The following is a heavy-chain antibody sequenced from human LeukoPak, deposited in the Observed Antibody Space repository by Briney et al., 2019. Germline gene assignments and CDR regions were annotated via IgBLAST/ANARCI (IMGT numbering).Heavy chain of an antibody. Sequence: SETLSLTCTVSGGSISSSSYYWGWIRQPPGKGLEWIGSIYYGGSTYYNPSLKSRVTMSVDTSKNQFSLKLSSVTAADTAVHYCARHFGSKGYYFYYYMDVWGKGTTVTVSS. D-gene: IGHD4-11*01. CDR2: IYYGGST. J-gene: IGHJ6*03. V-gene: IGHV4-39*01. CDR3: ARHFGSKGYYFYYYMDV. CDR1: GGSISSSSYY.